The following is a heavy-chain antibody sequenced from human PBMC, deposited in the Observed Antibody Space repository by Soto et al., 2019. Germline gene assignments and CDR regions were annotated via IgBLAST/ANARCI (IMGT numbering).Heavy chain of an antibody. V-gene: IGHV3-11*01. CDR3: ARDRASYDFWSGYLYYYYGMDV. Sequence: RLSCASSLFTFSAYYMSLIRQAPGKGLEWGSYISSSGSTIYYADSVKGRFTISRDNAKNSLYLQMNSLRAEDTAVYYCARDRASYDFWSGYLYYYYGMDVWGQGTTVTVSS. CDR2: ISSSGSTI. J-gene: IGHJ6*02. D-gene: IGHD3-3*01. CDR1: LFTFSAYY.